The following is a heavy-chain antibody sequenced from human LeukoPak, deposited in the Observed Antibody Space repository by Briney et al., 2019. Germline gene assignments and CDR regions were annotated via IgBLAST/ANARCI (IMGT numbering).Heavy chain of an antibody. J-gene: IGHJ4*02. CDR2: IKQDGSDK. CDR1: GFTFSSFW. V-gene: IGHV3-7*01. D-gene: IGHD3-22*01. CDR3: AREPYYYDSSVHDY. Sequence: GGSLRLSCAAPGFTFSSFWMSWVRQAPGKGLEWVANIKQDGSDKYYVDSVKGRFTISRDNAKNSLYLQMNSLRAEDTAVYYCAREPYYYDSSVHDYWGQGTLVTVSS.